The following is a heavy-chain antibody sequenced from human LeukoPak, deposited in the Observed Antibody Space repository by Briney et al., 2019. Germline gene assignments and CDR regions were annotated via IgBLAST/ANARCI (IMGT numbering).Heavy chain of an antibody. D-gene: IGHD3-22*01. V-gene: IGHV4-61*02. Sequence: SQTLSLTCTVSGGSISSGSSYWSWIRQPAGKGLEWIGRIYISGSTNYNPSLKSRVTISVDTSKNQFSLKLSSVTAADTAVYYCARPSTYYYDSSGHGAFDIWGQGTMVTVSS. CDR2: IYISGST. J-gene: IGHJ3*02. CDR3: ARPSTYYYDSSGHGAFDI. CDR1: GGSISSGSSY.